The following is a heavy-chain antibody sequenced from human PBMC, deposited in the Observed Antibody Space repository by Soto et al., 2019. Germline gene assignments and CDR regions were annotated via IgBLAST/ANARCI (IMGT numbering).Heavy chain of an antibody. CDR3: ARTSSYYYGMDV. D-gene: IGHD3-16*02. Sequence: SVKLWSVASVFSVSINKISCVRQAPGKGLEWVSVIYSGGSTYYADSVKGRFTISRDNSKNTLYLQMNSLRAEDTAVYYCARTSSYYYGMDVWAPGTTVTLT. CDR1: VFSVSINK. CDR2: IYSGGST. V-gene: IGHV3-53*01. J-gene: IGHJ6*01.